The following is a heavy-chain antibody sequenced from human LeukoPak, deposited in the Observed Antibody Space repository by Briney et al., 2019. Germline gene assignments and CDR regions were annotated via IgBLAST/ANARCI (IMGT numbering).Heavy chain of an antibody. CDR2: INNSGDDK. D-gene: IGHD1-1*01. J-gene: IGHJ4*02. CDR3: ARELDRIQDLDS. CDR1: GYTFSCCS. V-gene: IGHV3-21*01. Sequence: PWGSLRLSCAASGYTFSCCSMNWVRQAPGKGLEWLSSINNSGDDKYHADSVQGRFTISRDNAKNSLYLQMNSLRAEDTAVYYCARELDRIQDLDSWGQGTQVTGSS.